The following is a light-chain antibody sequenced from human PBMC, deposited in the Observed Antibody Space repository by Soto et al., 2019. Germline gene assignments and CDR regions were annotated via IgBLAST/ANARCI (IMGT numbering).Light chain of an antibody. Sequence: EIVLTQSPGTLSLSPGERATLSCRASQSVRNSYLAWYQQKPGQAPRLLISGASSRATGIPDRFSGSGSGTDFTLTISRLEPEDVAVYYCQQYEAVVTFGQGTKVDIK. J-gene: IGKJ1*01. CDR2: GAS. V-gene: IGKV3-20*01. CDR1: QSVRNSY. CDR3: QQYEAVVT.